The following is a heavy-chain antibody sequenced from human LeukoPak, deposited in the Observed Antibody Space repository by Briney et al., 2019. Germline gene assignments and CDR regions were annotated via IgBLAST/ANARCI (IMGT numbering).Heavy chain of an antibody. D-gene: IGHD4-11*01. CDR3: ARGTTVKTFDF. V-gene: IGHV4-59*01. CDR2: IYYSGST. Sequence: SETLSLTCTVSGGSISSYYWSWIRQPPGKGLEWIGYIYYSGSTNYNPSLKSRVTISVDTSKNQFSLKLSSVTAADTAVYYCARGTTVKTFDFWGQGTMVTVSS. CDR1: GGSISSYY. J-gene: IGHJ3*01.